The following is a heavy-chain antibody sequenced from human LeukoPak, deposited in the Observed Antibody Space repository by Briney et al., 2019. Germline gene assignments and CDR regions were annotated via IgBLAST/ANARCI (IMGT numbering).Heavy chain of an antibody. Sequence: GGSLRLSCAASGFTFSSYSMNWVRQAPGKGLEWVSYISSSSTIYYADSVKGRFTISRDNAKNSLYLQMNSLRAEDTAVYYCARAGYLDMIVVVITELDYGKYMDVWGKGTTITVSS. CDR2: ISSSSTI. V-gene: IGHV3-48*01. D-gene: IGHD3-22*01. J-gene: IGHJ6*03. CDR3: ARAGYLDMIVVVITELDYGKYMDV. CDR1: GFTFSSYS.